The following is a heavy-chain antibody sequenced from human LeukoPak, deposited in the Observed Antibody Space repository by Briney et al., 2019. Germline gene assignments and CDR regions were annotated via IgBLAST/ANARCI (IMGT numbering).Heavy chain of an antibody. J-gene: IGHJ3*02. CDR2: IYSGGTT. V-gene: IGHV3-66*01. D-gene: IGHD1-26*01. Sequence: GGSLRLSCAASGFTVSSNYVSWVRQAPGKGLEWVSVIYSGGTTYYADSVKGRFTISRDNSKNTLYLQMNSLRAEDTAVYYCARDWRSGSYWFNAFDIWGQGTMVTVSS. CDR1: GFTVSSNY. CDR3: ARDWRSGSYWFNAFDI.